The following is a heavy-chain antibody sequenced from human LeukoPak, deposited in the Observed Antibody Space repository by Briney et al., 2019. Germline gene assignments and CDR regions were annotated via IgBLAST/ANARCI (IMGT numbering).Heavy chain of an antibody. CDR2: ISGSGGST. CDR1: GLTVSSNY. J-gene: IGHJ4*02. V-gene: IGHV3-23*01. D-gene: IGHD2-21*02. Sequence: PGGSLRLSCAASGLTVSSNYMSWVRQAPGKGLEWVSAISGSGGSTYYADSVKGRFTISRDNSKNTLYLQMNSLRAEDTAIYYCAKAGSVVVTAMSYWGQGTLVTVSS. CDR3: AKAGSVVVTAMSY.